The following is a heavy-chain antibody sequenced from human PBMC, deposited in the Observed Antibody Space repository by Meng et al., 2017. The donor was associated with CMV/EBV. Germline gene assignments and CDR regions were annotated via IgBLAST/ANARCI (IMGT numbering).Heavy chain of an antibody. Sequence: DAVKVSCKASGYTFTSYGISWVRQAPGQGLEWMGWISAYNGNTNYAQKLQGRVTMTTDTSTSTAYMELRSLRSDDTAVYYCARDLARGVLWFGDTSFDPWGQGTLVTVSS. CDR3: ARDLARGVLWFGDTSFDP. CDR1: GYTFTSYG. CDR2: ISAYNGNT. V-gene: IGHV1-18*01. J-gene: IGHJ5*02. D-gene: IGHD3-10*01.